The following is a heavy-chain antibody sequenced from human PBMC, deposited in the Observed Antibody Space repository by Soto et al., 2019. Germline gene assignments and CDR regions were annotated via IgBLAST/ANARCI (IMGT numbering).Heavy chain of an antibody. CDR3: ARGGLLWFGEIEY. D-gene: IGHD3-10*01. J-gene: IGHJ4*02. Sequence: QVQLVESGGGVVQPGRSLRLSCAASGFTFSSYGMHWVRQAPGKGLEWVAVIWYDGSNKYYADSVKGRFTISRDNSKNTLYLQINSLRAEDTAVYYCARGGLLWFGEIEYWGQGTLVTVSS. CDR1: GFTFSSYG. V-gene: IGHV3-33*01. CDR2: IWYDGSNK.